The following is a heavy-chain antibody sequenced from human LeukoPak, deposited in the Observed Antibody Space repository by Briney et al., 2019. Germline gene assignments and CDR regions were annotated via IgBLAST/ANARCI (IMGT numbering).Heavy chain of an antibody. Sequence: SETLSLTCTVSGYSISSGYYWGWIRQPPGKGLEWIGSIYHSGSTYYNPSLKSRLAISLDTSEKQLSLKLTSVTAADTAVYYCTRDEFGAVAGYYYYYMDVWGKGATVTVSS. D-gene: IGHD4/OR15-4a*01. V-gene: IGHV4-38-2*02. CDR1: GYSISSGYY. CDR2: IYHSGST. J-gene: IGHJ6*03. CDR3: TRDEFGAVAGYYYYYMDV.